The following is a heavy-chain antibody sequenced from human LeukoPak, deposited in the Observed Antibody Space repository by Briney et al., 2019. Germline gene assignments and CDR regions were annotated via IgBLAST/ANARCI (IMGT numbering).Heavy chain of an antibody. CDR1: GGSFSGYY. V-gene: IGHV4-34*01. Sequence: SETLSLTCAVYGGSFSGYYWSWIRQPPGKGLEWIGEINHSGSTNYNPTLKSRATISVDTSKNQFSLKLSSVTAADTAVYYCARGNYHAMDVWGQGTTVSVSS. J-gene: IGHJ6*02. CDR2: INHSGST. CDR3: ARGNYHAMDV.